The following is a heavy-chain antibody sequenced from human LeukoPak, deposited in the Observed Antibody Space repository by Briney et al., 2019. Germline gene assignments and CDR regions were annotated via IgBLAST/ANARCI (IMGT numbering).Heavy chain of an antibody. CDR3: VKWNPQMWYFDL. D-gene: IGHD1-1*01. Sequence: SVKVSCKASGGTLSNYAISWVRQAPGQGLEWMGGIIPIFGTKDYAEKFQGRVTINVDESTAYLEMSGLRSQDTAVYYCVKWNPQMWYFDLWGRGTLVTVSS. J-gene: IGHJ2*01. CDR2: IIPIFGTK. CDR1: GGTLSNYA. V-gene: IGHV1-69*13.